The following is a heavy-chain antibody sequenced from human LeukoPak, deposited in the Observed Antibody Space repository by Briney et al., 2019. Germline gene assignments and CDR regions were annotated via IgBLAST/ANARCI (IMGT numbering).Heavy chain of an antibody. CDR1: GYTFTSYG. Sequence: SVKVSCKASGYTFTSYGISWVRQAPGQGLEWMGGIIPIFGTANYAQRFQGRVTITADESTSTVYMELSSLRSEDTAVYYCAGQPKKSLLWFGEFSDWGQGTLVTVSS. CDR3: AGQPKKSLLWFGEFSD. J-gene: IGHJ4*02. CDR2: IIPIFGTA. D-gene: IGHD3-10*01. V-gene: IGHV1-69*13.